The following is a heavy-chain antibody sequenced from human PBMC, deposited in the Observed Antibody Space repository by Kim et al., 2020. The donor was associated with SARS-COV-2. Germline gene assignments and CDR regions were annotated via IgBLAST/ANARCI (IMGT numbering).Heavy chain of an antibody. Sequence: SETLSLTCTVSGGSISSYYWSWIRQPAGKGLEWIGRIYTSGSTNYNPSLKSRVTMSVDTSKNQFSLKLSSVTAADTAVYYCARDLTTYGSWTIEYNWFDPWGQGTLVTVSS. V-gene: IGHV4-4*07. CDR3: ARDLTTYGSWTIEYNWFDP. CDR2: IYTSGST. J-gene: IGHJ5*02. CDR1: GGSISSYY. D-gene: IGHD4-17*01.